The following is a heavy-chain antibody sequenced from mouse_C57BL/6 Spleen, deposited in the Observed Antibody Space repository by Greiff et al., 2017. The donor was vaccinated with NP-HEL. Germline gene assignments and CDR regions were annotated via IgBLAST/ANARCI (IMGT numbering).Heavy chain of an antibody. V-gene: IGHV14-1*01. CDR3: TTPVPSSYFDY. Sequence: EVQLQQSGAELVRPGASVKLSCTASGFNITDYYMHWVKQRPEQGLEWIGRIDPEDGDTEYAPKFQGKATMTADTSSNTAYLQLSSLTSEDTAVYYCTTPVPSSYFDYWGQGTTLTVSS. J-gene: IGHJ2*01. CDR2: IDPEDGDT. CDR1: GFNITDYY.